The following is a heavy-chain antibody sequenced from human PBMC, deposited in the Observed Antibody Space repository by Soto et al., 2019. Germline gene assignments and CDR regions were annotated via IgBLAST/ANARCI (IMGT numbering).Heavy chain of an antibody. V-gene: IGHV1-2*04. Sequence: QVQLVQSGAEVKKPGASVKVSCKASGYTFTGYYMHWVRQAPRQGLEWMGWINPNSGGTNYAQKFQGWVTMTRDTSISTAYMELSRLRSDDTAVYYCARGGVAARLDGAPYYYYYYMDVWGKGTTVAVSS. CDR2: INPNSGGT. J-gene: IGHJ6*03. CDR3: ARGGVAARLDGAPYYYYYYMDV. D-gene: IGHD6-6*01. CDR1: GYTFTGYY.